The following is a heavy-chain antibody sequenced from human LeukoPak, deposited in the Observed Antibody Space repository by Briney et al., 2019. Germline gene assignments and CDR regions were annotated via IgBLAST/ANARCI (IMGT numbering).Heavy chain of an antibody. Sequence: GGSLRLSRAASGFTFSSDGMHWVRQAPGKGLEWVAFIRYDGSNKYYADSVKGRFTISRDNSKNTLYLQMNSLRAEDTAVYYCAKDPSATYYYYMDVWGKGTTVTVSS. J-gene: IGHJ6*03. CDR3: AKDPSATYYYYMDV. CDR2: IRYDGSNK. V-gene: IGHV3-30*02. CDR1: GFTFSSDG.